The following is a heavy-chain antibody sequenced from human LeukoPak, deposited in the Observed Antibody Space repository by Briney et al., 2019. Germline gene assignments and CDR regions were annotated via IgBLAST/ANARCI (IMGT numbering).Heavy chain of an antibody. CDR3: ATAYDSSGAFDI. V-gene: IGHV1-69*13. Sequence: ASVKVSCKASGGTFSSYAIMWVRQAPGQGLEWMGGIIPIFGTANSAQKFQGRVTITADESTSTAYMELSSLRSEDTAVYYCATAYDSSGAFDIWGQGTMVTVSS. J-gene: IGHJ3*02. D-gene: IGHD5-12*01. CDR1: GGTFSSYA. CDR2: IIPIFGTA.